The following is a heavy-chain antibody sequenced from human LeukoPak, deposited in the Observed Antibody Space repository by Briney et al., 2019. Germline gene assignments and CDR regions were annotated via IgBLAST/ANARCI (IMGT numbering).Heavy chain of an antibody. CDR3: ARDTYNYDSSGLAPLAY. D-gene: IGHD3-22*01. CDR1: GYTFTSYD. Sequence: ASVKVSCKASGYTFTSYDINWVRQATGQGLEWMGWMNPNSGNTGYAQKFQGRVTMTRNTSISTAYMELSSLRSEDTAVYYCARDTYNYDSSGLAPLAYWGQETLVTVSS. V-gene: IGHV1-8*01. CDR2: MNPNSGNT. J-gene: IGHJ4*02.